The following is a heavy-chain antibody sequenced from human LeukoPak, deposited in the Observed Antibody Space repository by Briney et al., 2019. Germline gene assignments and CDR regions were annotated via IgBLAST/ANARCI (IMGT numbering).Heavy chain of an antibody. CDR1: GFTFSSYG. J-gene: IGHJ4*02. Sequence: GGSLRLSCAASGFTFSSYGMHWVRQAPGKGLEWVAFIRYDGSNKYYADSVKGRFTISRDNSKNTLYLQMNSLRAEDTAVYYCARAPRVRYYDSSEYYFDYWGQGTLVTVSS. CDR3: ARAPRVRYYDSSEYYFDY. D-gene: IGHD3-22*01. V-gene: IGHV3-30*02. CDR2: IRYDGSNK.